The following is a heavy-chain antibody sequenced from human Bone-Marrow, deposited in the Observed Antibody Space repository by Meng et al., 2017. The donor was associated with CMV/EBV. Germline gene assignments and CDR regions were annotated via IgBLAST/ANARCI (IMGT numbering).Heavy chain of an antibody. Sequence: GRSLKISCAASGFTFSSYSMNWVRQAPGKGLEWVSSISSSSYIYYADSVKGRFTISRDNAKNSLYLQMNSLRAEDTAVYYCASLVVVPAAIPYYYGMDVWGQGTTVTVSS. CDR1: GFTFSSYS. CDR3: ASLVVVPAAIPYYYGMDV. D-gene: IGHD2-2*02. V-gene: IGHV3-21*01. J-gene: IGHJ6*02. CDR2: ISSSSYI.